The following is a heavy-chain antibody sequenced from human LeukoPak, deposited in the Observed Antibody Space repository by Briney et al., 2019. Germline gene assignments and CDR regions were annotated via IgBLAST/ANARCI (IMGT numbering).Heavy chain of an antibody. Sequence: GGSLRLSCAASGFTFSSYWMSWVRQAPGKGLEWVANIKQDGSEKYYVDSVKGRFTISRDNAKNMLYLQMNSLRADDTAVYYCSWDHTGKEDIWGQGTMVTVSS. V-gene: IGHV3-7*01. D-gene: IGHD2-8*02. J-gene: IGHJ3*02. CDR3: SWDHTGKEDI. CDR2: IKQDGSEK. CDR1: GFTFSSYW.